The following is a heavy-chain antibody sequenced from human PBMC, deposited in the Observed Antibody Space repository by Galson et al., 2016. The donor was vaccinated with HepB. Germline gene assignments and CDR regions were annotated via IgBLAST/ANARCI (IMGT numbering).Heavy chain of an antibody. CDR3: TKDVGPIFYDY. J-gene: IGHJ4*02. CDR2: ISSSSSYL. CDR1: GLSFHTYS. V-gene: IGHV3-21*04. Sequence: SLRLSCAASGLSFHTYSMNWVRQAPGKGLEWVSSISSSSSYLYYADSVKGRFSISRDNAKKSLFLQMNSLRVEDTAVYHCTKDVGPIFYDYWGQGTLVTVSS. D-gene: IGHD1-26*01.